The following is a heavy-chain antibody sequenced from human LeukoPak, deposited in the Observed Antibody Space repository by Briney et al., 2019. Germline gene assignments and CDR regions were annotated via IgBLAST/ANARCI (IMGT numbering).Heavy chain of an antibody. CDR3: ARQGGLSKYDILNWFDP. CDR2: IYPGDSDT. D-gene: IGHD3-9*01. CDR1: GYSFTSYW. V-gene: IGHV5-51*01. Sequence: GESLKISCKGSGYSFTSYWIGWVRQMPGKGLEWMGIIYPGDSDTRYSPSFQGQVTISVDKSISTAYLQWSSLKASDTAMYYCARQGGLSKYDILNWFDPWGQGTLVTVSS. J-gene: IGHJ5*02.